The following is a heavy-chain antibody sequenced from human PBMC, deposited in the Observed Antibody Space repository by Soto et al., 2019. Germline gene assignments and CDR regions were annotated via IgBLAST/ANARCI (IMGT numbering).Heavy chain of an antibody. CDR3: ARDLGYYESDGYFDY. CDR1: GFTFSDNY. Sequence: LRLSCAASGFTFSDNYMSWIRQAPGKGLEWVSYISSSGSIIYYADSVKGRFTISRDNAKNSLYLQMNSLRAEDTAVYYCARDLGYYESDGYFDYWGQGALVTVSS. V-gene: IGHV3-11*01. J-gene: IGHJ4*02. D-gene: IGHD3-22*01. CDR2: ISSSGSII.